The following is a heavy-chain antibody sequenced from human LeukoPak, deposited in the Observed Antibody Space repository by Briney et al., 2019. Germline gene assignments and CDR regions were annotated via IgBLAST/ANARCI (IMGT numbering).Heavy chain of an antibody. V-gene: IGHV1-24*01. CDR3: ATAGPVRYFDWLLDY. CDR2: FDPEGGET. CDR1: GYTLTELS. J-gene: IGHJ4*02. Sequence: ASVKVSCKVSGYTLTELSMHWVRQAPGKGLEWMGGFDPEGGETIYAQKFQGRVTMTEDTSTDTAYMELSSLRSEDTAVYYCATAGPVRYFDWLLDYWGQGTLVTVSS. D-gene: IGHD3-9*01.